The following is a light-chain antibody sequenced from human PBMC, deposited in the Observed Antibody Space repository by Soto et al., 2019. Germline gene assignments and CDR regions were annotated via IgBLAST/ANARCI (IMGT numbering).Light chain of an antibody. CDR2: DVS. CDR1: ISDVSGYNF. Sequence: QSALTQPASVSGSPGQSITISCTGTISDVSGYNFVSWYQQYPGEAPKLMIYDVSNRPSGVSNRFSGSKSGNTASLTISGLQAEDEADYYCSSYTSSNTYVFGTWTKLTVL. CDR3: SSYTSSNTYV. V-gene: IGLV2-14*03. J-gene: IGLJ1*01.